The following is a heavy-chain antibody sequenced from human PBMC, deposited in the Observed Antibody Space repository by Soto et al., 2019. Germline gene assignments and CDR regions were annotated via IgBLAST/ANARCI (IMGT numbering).Heavy chain of an antibody. CDR1: GGSVSGGSYY. D-gene: IGHD5-18*01. Sequence: LTCTVSGGSVSGGSYYWTWIRQPPGKGLEWIGYIYYSGSTTYNPSLKSRVTISIDTSKNQFSLKLTSATAADTAVYYCARDIRGYSRAFDYWGQGALVTVSS. J-gene: IGHJ4*02. V-gene: IGHV4-61*01. CDR3: ARDIRGYSRAFDY. CDR2: IYYSGST.